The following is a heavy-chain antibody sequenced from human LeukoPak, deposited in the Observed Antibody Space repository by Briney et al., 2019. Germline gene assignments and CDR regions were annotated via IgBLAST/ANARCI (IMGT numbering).Heavy chain of an antibody. Sequence: GGSLRLSCAASGFTFSSYWMHWVRQAPGKGLVWVSRINSDGSIGNYVDSVKGRFTISRDNGKNTLYLEMSSLRAEDTAVYYCARGPSGWGSPDYWGQGTLVTVSS. CDR1: GFTFSSYW. V-gene: IGHV3-74*01. CDR2: INSDGSIG. J-gene: IGHJ4*02. CDR3: ARGPSGWGSPDY. D-gene: IGHD7-27*01.